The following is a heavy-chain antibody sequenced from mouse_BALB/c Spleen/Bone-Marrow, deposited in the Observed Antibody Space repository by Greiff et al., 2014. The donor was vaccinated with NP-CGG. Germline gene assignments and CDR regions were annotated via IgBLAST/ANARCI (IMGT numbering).Heavy chain of an antibody. CDR2: IHPNSGNT. CDR3: AREKIYGNYLWYFDV. CDR1: GYTFTSSW. V-gene: IGHV1S130*01. D-gene: IGHD2-1*01. J-gene: IGHJ1*01. Sequence: QVQLQQPGSVLVRPGAPVKLSCKASGYTFTSSWMHWAKQRPGQGLEWIGEIHPNSGNTNYNEKFKGKATLTVDTSSSTAYVDLSSLTSEDSAVYYCAREKIYGNYLWYFDVWGAGTTVTVSS.